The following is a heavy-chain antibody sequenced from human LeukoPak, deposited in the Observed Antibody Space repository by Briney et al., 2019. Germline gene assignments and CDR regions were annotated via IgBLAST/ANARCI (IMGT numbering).Heavy chain of an antibody. V-gene: IGHV4-34*01. CDR2: INHSGST. CDR1: GGSFSGYY. J-gene: IGHJ4*02. D-gene: IGHD3-10*01. CDR3: ARAPYYYGSGSRPMFDY. Sequence: SETLSLTCAVYGGSFSGYYWSWIRQPPGKGLEWIGEINHSGSTSYNPSLKSRVTISVDTSKNQFSLKLSSVTAADTAVYYCARAPYYYGSGSRPMFDYWGQGTLVTVSS.